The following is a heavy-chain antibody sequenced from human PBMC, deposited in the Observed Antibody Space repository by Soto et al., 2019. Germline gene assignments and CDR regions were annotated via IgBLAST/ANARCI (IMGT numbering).Heavy chain of an antibody. CDR3: AKGRGSDSLAILHY. Sequence: GGSLRLSCAAFGCTFSSYPMSWVRQAPGKGLEWVSGIGGGGDYTYYADSVKGRFSVSKDNSKNTLYLQMNSLRPEDTAIYYCAKGRGSDSLAILHYWGQGTLVTVSS. V-gene: IGHV3-23*01. J-gene: IGHJ4*02. D-gene: IGHD2-21*01. CDR1: GCTFSSYP. CDR2: IGGGGDYT.